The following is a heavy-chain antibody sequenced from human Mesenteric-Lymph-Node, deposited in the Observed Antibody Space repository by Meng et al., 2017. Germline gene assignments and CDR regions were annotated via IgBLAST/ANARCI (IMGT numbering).Heavy chain of an antibody. J-gene: IGHJ6*02. Sequence: GESLKISCAASGFTFDDYTMHWVRQAPGKGLEWVANIKQDGSAKYYVDSVQGRFTISRDNAKNSLFLQMNSLKAEDTAVYYCARVAQLWSHYYYYGMDVWGQGTTVTVSS. CDR1: GFTFDDYT. CDR3: ARVAQLWSHYYYYGMDV. V-gene: IGHV3-7*03. D-gene: IGHD5-18*01. CDR2: IKQDGSAK.